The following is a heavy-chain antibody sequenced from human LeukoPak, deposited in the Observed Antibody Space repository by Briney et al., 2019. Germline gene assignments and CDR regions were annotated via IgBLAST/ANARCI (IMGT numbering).Heavy chain of an antibody. J-gene: IGHJ4*02. V-gene: IGHV4-34*01. CDR2: INHSGST. CDR1: GGSFSGYY. Sequence: SETLSLTCAVYGGSFSGYYWSWIRQPPGKGLEWIGEINHSGSTNYNRSLKSRVTISVDTSKNQFSLKLSSVTAADTAVYYCARKIRGYSYDYWGQGTLVTVSS. D-gene: IGHD5-18*01. CDR3: ARKIRGYSYDY.